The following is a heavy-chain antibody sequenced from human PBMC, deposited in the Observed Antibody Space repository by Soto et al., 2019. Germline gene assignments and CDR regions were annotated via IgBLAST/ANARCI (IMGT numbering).Heavy chain of an antibody. J-gene: IGHJ6*02. CDR3: ARDLKGIPIPYYGMDV. D-gene: IGHD2-2*01. V-gene: IGHV1-69*01. CDR1: GGTFSSYA. CDR2: IIPIFGTA. Sequence: QVQLVQSGAEVKKPGSSVKVSCKASGGTFSSYAISWVRQAPGQGLEWMGGIIPIFGTANYAQKFQGRVTITAEESTSTVYMELSSLRSEDTAVYYCARDLKGIPIPYYGMDVWGQGTTVTVSS.